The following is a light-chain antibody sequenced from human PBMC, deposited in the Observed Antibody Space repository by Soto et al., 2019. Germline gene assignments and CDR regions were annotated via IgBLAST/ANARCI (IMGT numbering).Light chain of an antibody. V-gene: IGLV1-51*01. J-gene: IGLJ2*01. Sequence: QSVLTQPPSVSAAPGQKVSISCSGSSSNIGSNYVYWYQQLPGTAPKLLIYDNDKRPSVIPDRFSGSKSGTSATLGITGLQTGDEADYYCGTWDISLSVVFGGGTKLTVL. CDR2: DND. CDR3: GTWDISLSVV. CDR1: SSNIGSNY.